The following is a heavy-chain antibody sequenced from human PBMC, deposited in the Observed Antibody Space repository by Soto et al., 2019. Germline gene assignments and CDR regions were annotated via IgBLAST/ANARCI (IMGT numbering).Heavy chain of an antibody. CDR3: ARAAYDSSGYPDE. D-gene: IGHD3-22*01. CDR1: GGSISSGGYS. Sequence: SETLSLTCAVSGGSISSGGYSWSWIRQPPGKGLEWIGYIYHSGSTYYNPSLKSRVTISVDRSKNQFSLKLSSVTAADTAVYYCARAAYDSSGYPDEWGQGTVVTVSS. V-gene: IGHV4-30-2*01. CDR2: IYHSGST. J-gene: IGHJ4*02.